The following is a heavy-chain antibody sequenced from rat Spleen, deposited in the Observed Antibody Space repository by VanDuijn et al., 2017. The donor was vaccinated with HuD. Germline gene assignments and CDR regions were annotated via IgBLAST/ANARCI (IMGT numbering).Heavy chain of an antibody. D-gene: IGHD1-4*01. J-gene: IGHJ1*01. V-gene: IGHV2S63*01. CDR3: ARDVPGIGYFDF. CDR2: IWSGGST. CDR1: GFSLMDYS. Sequence: VQLKESGPGLVQPSQTLSLTCTVSGFSLMDYSVHWVRQSPGKGLEWMAVIWSGGSTAYNSLLKSRLSISRDTSKSQVFLKMNSLQTEDTATYYCARDVPGIGYFDFWGPGTMVTVSS.